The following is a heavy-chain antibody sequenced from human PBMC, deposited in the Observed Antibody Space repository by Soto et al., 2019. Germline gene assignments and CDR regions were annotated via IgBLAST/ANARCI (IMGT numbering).Heavy chain of an antibody. V-gene: IGHV1-18*01. CDR1: GYTFWNFG. CDR2: ISPYNDNT. J-gene: IGHJ6*02. Sequence: QVYLEQSGAEVKKPGASVKVTCKASGYTFWNFGISWVRQAPGQGLEWMGWISPYNDNTNSAQKFQDRVTMTTDTSTSTAYMELRSLRSDDTAVYYCARLPTSGYHTHYYYGMGVWGQGTTVTVSS. CDR3: ARLPTSGYHTHYYYGMGV. D-gene: IGHD3-22*01.